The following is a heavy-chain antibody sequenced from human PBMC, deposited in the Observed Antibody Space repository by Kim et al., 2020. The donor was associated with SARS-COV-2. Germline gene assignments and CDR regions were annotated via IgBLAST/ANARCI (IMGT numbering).Heavy chain of an antibody. CDR3: AKDIWASYNWNYGIDY. J-gene: IGHJ4*02. V-gene: IGHV3-43*02. D-gene: IGHD1-7*01. CDR2: ISGDGGST. Sequence: GGSLRLSCAASGFTFDDYAMHWVRQAPGKGLEWVSLISGDGGSTYYADSVKGRFTISRDNSKNSLYLQMNSLRTEDTALYYCAKDIWASYNWNYGIDYWGQGTLVTVSS. CDR1: GFTFDDYA.